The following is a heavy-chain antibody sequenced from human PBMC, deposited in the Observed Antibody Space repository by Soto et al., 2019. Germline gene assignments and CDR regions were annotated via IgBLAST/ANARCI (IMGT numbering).Heavy chain of an antibody. CDR2: TYYSGST. CDR3: AREGDSRGYIFDN. V-gene: IGHV4-59*01. J-gene: IGHJ4*02. CDR1: GRSTSSYY. D-gene: IGHD3-22*01. Sequence: SETLSITCTVFGRSTSSYYWSWIRQPPGKGLEWIGYTYYSGSTNYNPSLKSRVTISVDTSKNQFSLKLSSVTAADTAVYYCAREGDSRGYIFDNWGKETLATVS.